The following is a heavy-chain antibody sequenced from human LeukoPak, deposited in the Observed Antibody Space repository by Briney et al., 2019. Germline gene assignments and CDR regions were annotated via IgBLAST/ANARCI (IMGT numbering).Heavy chain of an antibody. Sequence: GESLKISCKGSGFTFSSYAMSWARQAPGKGLEWVSAISGSGGSTYYADSVKGRFTISRDNPKNTLYLQMNSLRAEDTAVYYCAKDFFPAYCSSTSCPRAIDYWGQGTLVAVSS. J-gene: IGHJ4*02. D-gene: IGHD2-2*01. CDR1: GFTFSSYA. CDR3: AKDFFPAYCSSTSCPRAIDY. CDR2: ISGSGGST. V-gene: IGHV3-23*01.